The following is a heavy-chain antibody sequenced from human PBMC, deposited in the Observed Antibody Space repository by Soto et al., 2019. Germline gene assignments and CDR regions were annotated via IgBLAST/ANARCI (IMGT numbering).Heavy chain of an antibody. Sequence: QVQLVESGGGVVQPGRSLRLSCAASGFTFSSYGMHWVRQAPGKGLEWVAVISYDGSNKYYADSVKGRFTISRDNSKNTLYLQMNSLRAEDTAVYYCAKDRYSGSYSGAFDIWGQGTMVTVSS. J-gene: IGHJ3*02. CDR1: GFTFSSYG. CDR3: AKDRYSGSYSGAFDI. CDR2: ISYDGSNK. D-gene: IGHD1-26*01. V-gene: IGHV3-30*18.